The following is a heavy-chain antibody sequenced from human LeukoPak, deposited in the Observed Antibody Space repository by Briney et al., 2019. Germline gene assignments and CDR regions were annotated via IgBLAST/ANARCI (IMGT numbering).Heavy chain of an antibody. CDR2: IKQDGSEK. CDR1: GFTFSSYW. Sequence: PGGSLRLSCAASGFTFSSYWMSWVRQAPGKGLEWVANIKQDGSEKYYVDSVKGRFTISRDNAKNSLYLQMNSLRAEDTALYYCARDKLLEYGNWFDPWGQGTLVTVSS. V-gene: IGHV3-7*01. D-gene: IGHD4/OR15-4a*01. J-gene: IGHJ5*02. CDR3: ARDKLLEYGNWFDP.